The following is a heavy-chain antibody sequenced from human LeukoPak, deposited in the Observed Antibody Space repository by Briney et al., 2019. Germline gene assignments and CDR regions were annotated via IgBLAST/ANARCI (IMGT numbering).Heavy chain of an antibody. V-gene: IGHV5-51*03. J-gene: IGHJ4*02. CDR2: IYSGDSDT. CDR1: GYNFTSDW. Sequence: GVSLKISCKGYGYNFTSDWIGWVRYTRRQGLGWMGIIYSGDSDTRYSTSFQGQATTSADKSISTDYLQWSSMNAAVTAMYSCARGDSSGYHDYWGQGTLVTVSS. D-gene: IGHD3-22*01. CDR3: ARGDSSGYHDY.